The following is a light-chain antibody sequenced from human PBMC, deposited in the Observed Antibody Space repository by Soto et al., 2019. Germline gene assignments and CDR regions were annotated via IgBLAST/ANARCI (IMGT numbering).Light chain of an antibody. CDR1: QHVSSN. CDR3: QQYNKWTYT. J-gene: IGKJ2*01. Sequence: EIVMTQSPATLSVSPGGSATLSCRASQHVSSNLAWYRQKPGQAPTLLIYRASTRATGIPATFSGSGSGTEFTLTISSLQSEDLAVYYCQQYNKWTYTFGQGTKLEI. CDR2: RAS. V-gene: IGKV3-15*01.